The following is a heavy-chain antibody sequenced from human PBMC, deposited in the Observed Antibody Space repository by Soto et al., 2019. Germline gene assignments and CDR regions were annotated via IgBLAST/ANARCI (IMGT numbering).Heavy chain of an antibody. Sequence: QVQLVQSGAEVKKPGASVKVSCKASGYTFTSYGISWVRQAPGQGLEWMGWISAYNGNTNYAQKLQGRVTMTTDTSTSTAYMELRSLRSDDTAVYYCARVGDSSRTDIDPRYGLGDYWGQGTLVTVSS. CDR2: ISAYNGNT. CDR3: ARVGDSSRTDIDPRYGLGDY. J-gene: IGHJ4*02. CDR1: GYTFTSYG. V-gene: IGHV1-18*01. D-gene: IGHD2-15*01.